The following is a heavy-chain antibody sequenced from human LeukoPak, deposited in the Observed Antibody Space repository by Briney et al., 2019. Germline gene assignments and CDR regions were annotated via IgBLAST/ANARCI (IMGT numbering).Heavy chain of an antibody. CDR2: IWNDGTEK. CDR3: VRDNYNGYPDY. CDR1: GFHFSSYG. Sequence: GGSLRLSCAASGFHFSSYGMQWVRQAPGKGLEWVAVIWNDGTEKYYEDSVKGRFTISRDDSKNMLHLQMNSLRAEDTAVYYCVRDNYNGYPDYWGQGTRVTVSS. D-gene: IGHD5-18*01. J-gene: IGHJ4*02. V-gene: IGHV3-33*01.